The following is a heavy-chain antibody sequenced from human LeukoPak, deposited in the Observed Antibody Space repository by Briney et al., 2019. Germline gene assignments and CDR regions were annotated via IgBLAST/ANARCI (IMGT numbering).Heavy chain of an antibody. CDR2: IIPIFGTA. Sequence: GASVKVSCKASGYTFTSYGISWVRQAPGQGLEWMGRIIPIFGTANYAQKFQGRVTITTDESTSTAYMELSSLRSEDTAVYYCARDLEAYYYGSYRGGSCLDYWGQGTLVTVSS. D-gene: IGHD3-10*01. CDR3: ARDLEAYYYGSYRGGSCLDY. CDR1: GYTFTSYG. J-gene: IGHJ4*02. V-gene: IGHV1-69*05.